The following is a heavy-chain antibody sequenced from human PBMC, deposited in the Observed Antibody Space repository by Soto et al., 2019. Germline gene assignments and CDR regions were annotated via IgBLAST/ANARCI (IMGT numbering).Heavy chain of an antibody. CDR3: ARGTDYVWGSYRYPYYYYGMDV. CDR2: INHSGST. J-gene: IGHJ6*02. D-gene: IGHD3-16*02. Sequence: PSETLSLTCAVYGGSFSCYYWSWIRQPPGKGLEWIGEINHSGSTNYNPSLKSRVTISVDTSRNQFSLKLSSVTAADTAVYYCARGTDYVWGSYRYPYYYYGMDVWGQGTTVTVSS. CDR1: GGSFSCYY. V-gene: IGHV4-34*01.